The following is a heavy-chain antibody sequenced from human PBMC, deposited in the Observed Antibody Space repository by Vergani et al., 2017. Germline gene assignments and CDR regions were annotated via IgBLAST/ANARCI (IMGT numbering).Heavy chain of an antibody. J-gene: IGHJ4*02. CDR3: AKWCFHWMVIATTGGVDHFAC. D-gene: IGHD2-21*01. CDR1: GFTFSSYA. V-gene: IGHV3-23*01. CDR2: ISGSGGST. Sequence: EVQLLESGGGLVQPGGSLRLSCAASGFTFSSYAMSWVRQAPGKGLEWVSAISGSGGSTYYADSVKDRFTISRDNSKNTLYLQMHSLRVEDTAVYYCAKWCFHWMVIATTGGVDHFACCGEGSLVTVSS.